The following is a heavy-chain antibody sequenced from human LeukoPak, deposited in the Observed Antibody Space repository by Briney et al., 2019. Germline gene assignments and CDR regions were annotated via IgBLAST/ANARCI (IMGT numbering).Heavy chain of an antibody. V-gene: IGHV3-30*18. CDR3: AKVYYDFWSGHLSVFESRYYYYMDV. J-gene: IGHJ6*03. Sequence: GGSLRLSCAASGFTFSSYGMHWVRQAPGKGLEWVAVISYDGSNKYYADSVKGRFTISRDNSKNTLYLQMNSLRAEDTAVYYCAKVYYDFWSGHLSVFESRYYYYMDVWGKGTTVTVSS. CDR1: GFTFSSYG. CDR2: ISYDGSNK. D-gene: IGHD3-3*01.